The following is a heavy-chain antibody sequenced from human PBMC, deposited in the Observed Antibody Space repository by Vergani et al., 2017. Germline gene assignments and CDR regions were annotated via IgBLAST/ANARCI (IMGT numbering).Heavy chain of an antibody. CDR2: ISWNSGAV. CDR3: TKGSVYYHDSAGHGYDPYTGFEL. Sequence: EVDLVESGGGLAQPGGSLRLSCEASGITFWKFGMHWVRQGPGKGLEWVSGISWNSGAVDYADSVRGRFTISRDNAKNSLFLEMNSLRFEDTAVYFCTKGSVYYHDSAGHGYDPYTGFELWGQGTLGTVSS. V-gene: IGHV3-9*01. CDR1: GITFWKFG. J-gene: IGHJ3*01. D-gene: IGHD5-12*01.